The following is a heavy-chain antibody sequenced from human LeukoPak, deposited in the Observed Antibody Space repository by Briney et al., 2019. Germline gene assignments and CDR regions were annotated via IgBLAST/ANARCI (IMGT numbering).Heavy chain of an antibody. CDR2: ISGSGGST. CDR3: AKDRGALGYCSGGTCYADY. CDR1: GFTFSSYA. D-gene: IGHD2-15*01. J-gene: IGHJ4*02. V-gene: IGHV3-23*01. Sequence: PGGSLRLSCAASGFTFSSYAMSWVRQAPGKGLEWVSGISGSGGSTYYADSVKGRFTISRDNSKNTLYLQMNSLRAEDTAVYYCAKDRGALGYCSGGTCYADYWGQGTLVTVSS.